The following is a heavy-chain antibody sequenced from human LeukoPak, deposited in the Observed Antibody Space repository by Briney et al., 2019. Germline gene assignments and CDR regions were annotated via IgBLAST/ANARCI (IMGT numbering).Heavy chain of an antibody. J-gene: IGHJ4*02. D-gene: IGHD2-15*01. Sequence: GGSLRLSCAASGFTVSSNYMSWVRQGPGKGLECVSVISNDGDTYYADSVKGRFTISRDTSKNTVSLQMNSLRAEDTAVYYCAKLRPYCSGGSCYSKLYFDYWGQGTLVTVSS. V-gene: IGHV3-53*01. CDR3: AKLRPYCSGGSCYSKLYFDY. CDR2: ISNDGDT. CDR1: GFTVSSNY.